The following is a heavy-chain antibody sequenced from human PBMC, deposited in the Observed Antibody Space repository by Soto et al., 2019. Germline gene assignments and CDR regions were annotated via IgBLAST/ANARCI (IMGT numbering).Heavy chain of an antibody. CDR2: IKEDGSPK. CDR3: AGRPDCFDI. D-gene: IGHD2-21*01. J-gene: IGHJ3*02. V-gene: IGHV3-7*05. CDR1: GFIFSRFW. Sequence: EVQVVESGGDLVQPGGSLSLSCAASGFIFSRFWMSWARQAPGKGLEWVATIKEDGSPKYYVDSVKGRFSISRDNAKNSLHLQMNSLRYEDTAVYYCAGRPDCFDIWGQGTTVTVS.